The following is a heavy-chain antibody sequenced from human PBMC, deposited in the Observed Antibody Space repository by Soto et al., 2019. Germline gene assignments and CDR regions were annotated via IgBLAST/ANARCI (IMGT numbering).Heavy chain of an antibody. J-gene: IGHJ5*02. Sequence: PVGSLRLSCATSGFTVSIDAMSWVRQAPGKGLEWVSSIGGGDTYYADSVKGRFTISRDNSKNALFLQMTSLRVDDTAIYYCAKDGVAGNGKYDWYDPWGQGTLVTVSS. CDR2: IGGGDT. CDR3: AKDGVAGNGKYDWYDP. V-gene: IGHV3-23*01. CDR1: GFTVSIDA. D-gene: IGHD6-19*01.